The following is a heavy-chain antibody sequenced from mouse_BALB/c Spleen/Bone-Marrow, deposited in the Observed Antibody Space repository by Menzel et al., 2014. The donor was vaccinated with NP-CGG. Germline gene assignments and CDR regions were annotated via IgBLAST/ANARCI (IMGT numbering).Heavy chain of an antibody. Sequence: QVQLKESGPGLVAPSQSLSITCTVSGFSLTSYGVHWVRPPPGKGLEWLGVIWAGGSTNYNSALMSRLSISKDNSKSQVFLKMNSLQTDDTAMYYCARYYLYAMDYWGQGTSVTVSS. CDR3: ARYYLYAMDY. CDR1: GFSLTSYG. CDR2: IWAGGST. V-gene: IGHV2-9*02. J-gene: IGHJ4*01. D-gene: IGHD1-1*02.